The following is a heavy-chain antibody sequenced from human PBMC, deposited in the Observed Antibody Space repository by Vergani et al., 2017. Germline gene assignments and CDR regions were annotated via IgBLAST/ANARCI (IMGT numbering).Heavy chain of an antibody. CDR1: GFTFSSYS. D-gene: IGHD3-10*01. Sequence: EVQLLESGGGLVKPGGSLRLSCAASGFTFSSYSMNWVRQAPGKGLEWVSSISSSSSYIYYADSVKGRFTISRDNAKNSLYLQMNSLRAEDTAVYYCARDLFRGPGITMVRGVLRFDPWGQGTLVTVSS. CDR3: ARDLFRGPGITMVRGVLRFDP. J-gene: IGHJ5*02. CDR2: ISSSSSYI. V-gene: IGHV3-21*01.